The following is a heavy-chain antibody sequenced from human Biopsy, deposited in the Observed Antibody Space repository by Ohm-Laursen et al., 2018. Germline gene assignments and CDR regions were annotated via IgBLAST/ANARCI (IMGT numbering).Heavy chain of an antibody. J-gene: IGHJ5*02. CDR2: ISGSGGRT. V-gene: IGHV3-23*01. Sequence: SLRLSCSASGFTFSNYAMSWVRQAPGKGLEWVSGISGSGGRTYYAESMKGRLTISRDNSKKTVYLQMKSLRAEDTAVYYCAKVVFSAVGTSGFDPWGQGTLVTVSS. CDR3: AKVVFSAVGTSGFDP. D-gene: IGHD1/OR15-1a*01. CDR1: GFTFSNYA.